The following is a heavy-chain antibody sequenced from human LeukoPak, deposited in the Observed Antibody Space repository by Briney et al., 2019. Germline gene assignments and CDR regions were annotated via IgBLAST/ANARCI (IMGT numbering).Heavy chain of an antibody. CDR2: ISIYSGAS. CDR3: ARGDSGTFPY. D-gene: IGHD1-26*01. CDR1: GYIVSNYG. J-gene: IGHJ4*02. Sequence: ASVNVWCQASGYIVSNYGISWLRQAPGQRLEWMGWISIYSGASNYAQKYQGRVTMTTATSTSTAYLELRSLRSDDTAVYYCARGDSGTFPYWGQGTLVTVSA. V-gene: IGHV1-18*01.